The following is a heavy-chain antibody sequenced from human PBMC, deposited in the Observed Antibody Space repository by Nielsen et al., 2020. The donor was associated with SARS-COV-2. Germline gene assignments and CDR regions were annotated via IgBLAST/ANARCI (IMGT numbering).Heavy chain of an antibody. J-gene: IGHJ3*02. CDR3: ARVMVRGVINVDAFDI. Sequence: SETLSLTCTVSGLSITSNYWSWIRQPPGKGLEWIGYIYYSGSTNYNPSLKSRVTISVDTSKNQFSLKLSSVTAADTAVYYCARVMVRGVINVDAFDIWGQGTMVTVSS. D-gene: IGHD3-10*01. CDR2: IYYSGST. CDR1: GLSITSNY. V-gene: IGHV4-59*13.